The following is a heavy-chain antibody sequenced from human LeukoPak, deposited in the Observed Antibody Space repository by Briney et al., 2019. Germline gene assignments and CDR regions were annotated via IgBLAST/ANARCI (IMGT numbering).Heavy chain of an antibody. CDR3: ARIGWPGEYSSGWYMGDNWFDP. CDR2: IYYSGST. V-gene: IGHV4-39*01. CDR1: GGSISSSSYY. J-gene: IGHJ5*02. Sequence: SETLSLTCTVSGGSISSSSYYWGWIRQPPGKGLEWIGSIYYSGSTYYNPSLKSRVTISVDTSKNQFSLKLSSVTAADTAVYYCARIGWPGEYSSGWYMGDNWFDPWGQGTLVTVSS. D-gene: IGHD6-19*01.